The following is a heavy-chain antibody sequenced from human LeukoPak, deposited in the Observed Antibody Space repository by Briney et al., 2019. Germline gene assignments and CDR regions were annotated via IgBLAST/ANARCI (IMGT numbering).Heavy chain of an antibody. CDR1: GGSISSGDYY. CDR3: ARSWGGDYALNS. D-gene: IGHD4-17*01. V-gene: IGHV4-30-4*01. CDR2: IYYSENT. Sequence: SQTRSLTCTVSGGSISSGDYYWSWIRQPPGKGLEWIGYIYYSENTYYNPSLKSRVTISVDTSKNQFSLKLSSVTAADTAVYYCARSWGGDYALNSWGQGTLVTVSS. J-gene: IGHJ4*02.